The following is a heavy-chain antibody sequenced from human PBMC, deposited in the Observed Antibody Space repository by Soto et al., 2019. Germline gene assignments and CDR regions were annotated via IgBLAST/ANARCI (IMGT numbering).Heavy chain of an antibody. J-gene: IGHJ4*02. Sequence: QVQLQESGPGLVKPSESLSLTCTVSGGSITDNYWNWIRQPPGKGLEWIGYIFYSGPTTYNPSLKGRITIPIDASKNQFSLNLRSVTAADTATYYCASSTASADLDYWGQGTRVTVSS. D-gene: IGHD2-8*02. CDR2: IFYSGPT. CDR1: GGSITDNY. CDR3: ASSTASADLDY. V-gene: IGHV4-59*08.